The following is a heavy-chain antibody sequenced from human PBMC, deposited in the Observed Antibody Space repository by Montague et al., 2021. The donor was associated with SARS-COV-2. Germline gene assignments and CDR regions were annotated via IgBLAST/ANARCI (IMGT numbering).Heavy chain of an antibody. CDR2: ISYRGDP. CDR3: AKPLATGNYYY. Sequence: TLSLTCSLSGGSISSGGSSWSWIRQPPGKGLEWIGSISYRGDPYYNPSLKSRLTISVDTSQNQFSLKLSSVTAADTAVYYCAKPLATGNYYYWGQGTLVTVSS. CDR1: GGSISSGGSS. J-gene: IGHJ4*02. V-gene: IGHV4-30-2*03. D-gene: IGHD1-1*01.